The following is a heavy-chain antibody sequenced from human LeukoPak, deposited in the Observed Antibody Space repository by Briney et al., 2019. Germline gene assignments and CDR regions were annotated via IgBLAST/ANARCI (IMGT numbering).Heavy chain of an antibody. Sequence: GGSLRLSCAASGFTFSSYAMSWVRQAPGKGLKWVSAISGSGGSTYYADSVKGRFTISRDNSKNTLYLQMNSLRAEDTAVYYCAKDLSRRGSSGWYDEGPRYYDSSGYGPLDYWGQGTLVTVSS. CDR2: ISGSGGST. CDR1: GFTFSSYA. CDR3: AKDLSRRGSSGWYDEGPRYYDSSGYGPLDY. D-gene: IGHD3-22*01. J-gene: IGHJ4*02. V-gene: IGHV3-23*01.